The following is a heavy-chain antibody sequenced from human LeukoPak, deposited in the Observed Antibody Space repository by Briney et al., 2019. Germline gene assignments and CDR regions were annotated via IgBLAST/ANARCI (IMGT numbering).Heavy chain of an antibody. V-gene: IGHV4-59*01. CDR1: GGSFSGYY. Sequence: SETLSLTCAVYGGSFSGYYWSWIRQPPGKGLEWIGYIYYSGSTNYNPSLKSRVTISVDTSKNQFSLKLSSVTAADTAVYYCARVDIVVVPAAIHYYGMDVWGQGTTVTVSS. CDR2: IYYSGST. J-gene: IGHJ6*02. D-gene: IGHD2-2*01. CDR3: ARVDIVVVPAAIHYYGMDV.